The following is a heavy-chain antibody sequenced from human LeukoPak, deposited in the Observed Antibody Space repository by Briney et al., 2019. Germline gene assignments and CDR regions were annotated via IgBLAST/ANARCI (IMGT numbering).Heavy chain of an antibody. CDR3: ARSAAGTYY. V-gene: IGHV3-21*01. CDR1: GFTFSSYS. Sequence: GGSLRLSCVASGFTFSSYSMNWVRQAPGKGLEWVSSISSSSSYKYYTDSVKGRFTISRDNAKNSLYLQMNSLRAEDTAVYYCARSAAGTYYWGQGTLVTISS. J-gene: IGHJ4*02. D-gene: IGHD1-1*01. CDR2: ISSSSSYK.